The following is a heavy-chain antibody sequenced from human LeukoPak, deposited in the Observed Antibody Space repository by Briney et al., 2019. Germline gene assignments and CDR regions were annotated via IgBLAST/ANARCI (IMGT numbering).Heavy chain of an antibody. Sequence: GGSLRLSCAASGFTFSSYAMSWVRQAPGKGLEWVSAISGSGGSTYYADSVKGRFTISRDNSKNTLYLQMNSLRAEDTAVYYCAKDAEYRRDYYDSSGNIDYWGQGTLVTVSS. J-gene: IGHJ4*02. D-gene: IGHD3-22*01. CDR3: AKDAEYRRDYYDSSGNIDY. CDR2: ISGSGGST. CDR1: GFTFSSYA. V-gene: IGHV3-23*01.